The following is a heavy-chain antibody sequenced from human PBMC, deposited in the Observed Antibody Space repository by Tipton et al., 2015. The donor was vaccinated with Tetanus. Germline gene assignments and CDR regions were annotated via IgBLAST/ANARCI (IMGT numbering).Heavy chain of an antibody. Sequence: TLSLTCAVYGGSFSGYYWSWIRQPPGKGLEWSGEINHSGSTNYNPSLKSRVTISVDTSKNQFSLKRSSVTAADTAVYYCARDRNYDYVWGSYRYRPDRFDYWGQGTLVTVSS. CDR1: GGSFSGYY. J-gene: IGHJ4*02. CDR3: ARDRNYDYVWGSYRYRPDRFDY. CDR2: INHSGST. V-gene: IGHV4-34*01. D-gene: IGHD3-16*02.